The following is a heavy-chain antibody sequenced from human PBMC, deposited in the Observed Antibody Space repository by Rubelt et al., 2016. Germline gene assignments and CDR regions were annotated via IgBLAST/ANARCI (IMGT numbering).Heavy chain of an antibody. V-gene: IGHV3-9*01. D-gene: IGHD7-27*01. CDR3: VRDLNWAFDY. Sequence: EVQLVESGGGLVQPGRSLRLSCAVSGFTFDDYAMHWVRQTPGKGLEWVSGISWNSGSIDYADSVKGRFTISRDNAKNSLYLQMNSRRAEDTAVYYCVRDLNWAFDYWGQGALVTVSS. CDR1: GFTFDDYA. CDR2: ISWNSGSI. J-gene: IGHJ4*02.